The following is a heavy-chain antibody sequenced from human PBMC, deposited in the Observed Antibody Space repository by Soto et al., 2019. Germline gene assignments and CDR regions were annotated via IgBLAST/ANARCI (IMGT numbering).Heavy chain of an antibody. Sequence: EVQLVESGGGLVKPGGSLRLSCAASGFTFSGHTINWVRQAPGKGLEWVSSVSSTSSHIYYADSVKGRVTVSRDNAEKSLYLQMNSLRAEDTAIYYCARCMGYDGSGYAFFDSWGQGTLVTVSS. D-gene: IGHD3-10*01. CDR2: VSSTSSHI. CDR1: GFTFSGHT. V-gene: IGHV3-21*01. CDR3: ARCMGYDGSGYAFFDS. J-gene: IGHJ4*02.